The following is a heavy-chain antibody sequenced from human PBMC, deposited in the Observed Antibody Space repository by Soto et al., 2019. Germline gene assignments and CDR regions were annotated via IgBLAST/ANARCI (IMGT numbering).Heavy chain of an antibody. CDR2: TKNRGEGYMT. D-gene: IGHD5-12*01. J-gene: IGHJ4*02. Sequence: EVQLVESGGGLVQPGGSLRLSCAVSGFTFSDHYMDWVRQAPGKGLEWVGRTKNRGEGYMTQYAASAKGRFTISRDDSEKSIHLQVNILKREDTGVYYCVAYIIGYVHCGQGTMLTAS. V-gene: IGHV3-72*01. CDR3: VAYIIGYVH. CDR1: GFTFSDHY.